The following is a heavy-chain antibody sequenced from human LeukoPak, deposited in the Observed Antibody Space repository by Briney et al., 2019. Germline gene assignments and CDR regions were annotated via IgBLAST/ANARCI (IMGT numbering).Heavy chain of an antibody. CDR2: ILYDGSDK. Sequence: GGSLRPSCAASGFSFSSYGMHWVRQAPGKGLEWVAFILYDGSDKYYADSVKGRFTISRDNSKNTLYLQMNSLRAEDTAVYYCAKASVGATGVRDYWGQGTLVTVSS. CDR3: AKASVGATGVRDY. J-gene: IGHJ4*02. V-gene: IGHV3-30*02. D-gene: IGHD1-26*01. CDR1: GFSFSSYG.